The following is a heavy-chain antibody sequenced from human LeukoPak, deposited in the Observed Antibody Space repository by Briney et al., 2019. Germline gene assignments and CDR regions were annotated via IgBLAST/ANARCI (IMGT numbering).Heavy chain of an antibody. Sequence: ASVKVSCKASGYTFTGYYMHWVRQAPGQGLEWMGWINPNSGGTNYAQKFQGRVTMTRDTSISTAYMELSRLRSDDTAVYYCAREGPNNWPDAFDIWGQGTMVTVSS. CDR1: GYTFTGYY. D-gene: IGHD1-20*01. V-gene: IGHV1-2*02. J-gene: IGHJ3*02. CDR2: INPNSGGT. CDR3: AREGPNNWPDAFDI.